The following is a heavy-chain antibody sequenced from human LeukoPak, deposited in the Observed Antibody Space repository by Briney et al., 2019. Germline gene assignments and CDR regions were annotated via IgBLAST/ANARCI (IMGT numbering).Heavy chain of an antibody. Sequence: PGGSLRLSCAASGFTFGSYAMSWVRQAPGKGLEWVSGISGSGDNIFYADSVKGRFTISRDNSKNTLYLQMNSLRAEDTAVYYCARVAPMYSSSLCYLDYWGQGTLVTVSS. J-gene: IGHJ4*02. CDR1: GFTFGSYA. D-gene: IGHD6-13*01. V-gene: IGHV3-23*01. CDR2: ISGSGDNI. CDR3: ARVAPMYSSSLCYLDY.